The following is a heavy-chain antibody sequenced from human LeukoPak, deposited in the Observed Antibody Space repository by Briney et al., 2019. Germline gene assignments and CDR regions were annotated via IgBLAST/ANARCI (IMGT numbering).Heavy chain of an antibody. J-gene: IGHJ4*02. Sequence: PSETLSLTCTVSGGSISSSSYYWGWIRQPPGKGLEWIGSIYYSGSTYYNPSLKSRVTISVDTSKNQFSLKLSSVTAADTAVYYCAREGSTDFWSAYSVYYFDYWGQGTLVTVSS. CDR3: AREGSTDFWSAYSVYYFDY. D-gene: IGHD3-3*01. CDR2: IYYSGST. V-gene: IGHV4-39*02. CDR1: GGSISSSSYY.